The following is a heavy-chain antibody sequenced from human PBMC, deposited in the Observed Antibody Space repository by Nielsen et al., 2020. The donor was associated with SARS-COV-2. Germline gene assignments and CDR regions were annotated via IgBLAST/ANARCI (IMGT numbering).Heavy chain of an antibody. CDR3: TRQSVYNWNPGDY. V-gene: IGHV4-39*01. D-gene: IGHD1-1*01. CDR1: GGSISSSSYY. J-gene: IGHJ4*02. Sequence: SETLSLTCTVSGGSISSSSYYWGWIRQPPGKGLEWIGSIYYSGSTYYNPSLKSRVTISVDTSKNQFSLKLSSVTAADTAVYYCTRQSVYNWNPGDYWGQGTLVTVSS. CDR2: IYYSGST.